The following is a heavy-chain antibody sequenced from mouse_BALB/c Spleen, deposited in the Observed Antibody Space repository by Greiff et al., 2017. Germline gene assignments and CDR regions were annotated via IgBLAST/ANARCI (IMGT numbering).Heavy chain of an antibody. CDR3: ARVGYYDYLYYAMDY. D-gene: IGHD2-4*01. V-gene: IGHV2-9*02. J-gene: IGHJ4*01. Sequence: VKLMESGPGLVAPSQSLSITCTVSGFSLTSYGVHWVRQPPGKGLEWLGVIWAGGSTNYNSALMSRLSISKDNSKSQVFLKMNSLQTDDTAMYYCARVGYYDYLYYAMDYWGQGTSVTVSS. CDR1: GFSLTSYG. CDR2: IWAGGST.